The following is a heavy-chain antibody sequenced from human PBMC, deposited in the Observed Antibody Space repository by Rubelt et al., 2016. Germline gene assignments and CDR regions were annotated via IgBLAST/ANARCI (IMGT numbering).Heavy chain of an antibody. Sequence: QAPGQGLEWMVGIIPIFGTANYAQKFQGRVTITADESTSTAYMELSSLRSEDTAVYYCAREGYCSSTSCYRDYYYYGMDVWGQGTTVTVS. CDR3: AREGYCSSTSCYRDYYYYGMDV. D-gene: IGHD2-2*02. CDR2: IIPIFGTA. V-gene: IGHV1-69*01. J-gene: IGHJ6*02.